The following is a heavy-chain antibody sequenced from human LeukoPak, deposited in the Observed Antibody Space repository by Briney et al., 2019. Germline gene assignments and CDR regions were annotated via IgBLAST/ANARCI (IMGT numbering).Heavy chain of an antibody. CDR1: GGSISSYY. Sequence: SDTLSPTCTVSGGSISSYYCSWSRQPPGKGLGWIGYIYYSGSTNYNPSLKSRVTISVDTSKNQFSLKLSSVTAADTAVYYCARLPQYYGSGSYGGWFDPWGQGTLVTVSS. J-gene: IGHJ5*02. CDR3: ARLPQYYGSGSYGGWFDP. CDR2: IYYSGST. D-gene: IGHD3-10*01. V-gene: IGHV4-59*08.